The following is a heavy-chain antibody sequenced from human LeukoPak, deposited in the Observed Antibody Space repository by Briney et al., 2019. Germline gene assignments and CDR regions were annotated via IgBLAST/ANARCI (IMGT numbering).Heavy chain of an antibody. D-gene: IGHD4-23*01. J-gene: IGHJ4*02. V-gene: IGHV4-4*07. CDR3: ARDSPNGGEDY. Sequence: SETLSLTCAVYGGSFSGYFWSWIRQPAGKGLEWIGRIYTSGSTNYNPSLKSRVTMSVDTSKNQFSLKLSSVTAADTAVYYCARDSPNGGEDYWGQGTLVTVSS. CDR1: GGSFSGYF. CDR2: IYTSGST.